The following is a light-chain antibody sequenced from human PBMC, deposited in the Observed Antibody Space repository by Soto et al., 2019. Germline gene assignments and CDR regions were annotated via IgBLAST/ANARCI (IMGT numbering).Light chain of an antibody. J-gene: IGLJ1*01. V-gene: IGLV2-14*03. CDR2: DVA. CDR1: SSDVGAYNF. Sequence: TQPASVSGSPGQSITISCTGTSSDVGAYNFVSWYQHYPDKAPKVVIYDVANRPSGVSYRFSASKSGNTASLTISGLQAEDEADYYCMSFTSSNTYVFGTGTKVTVL. CDR3: MSFTSSNTYV.